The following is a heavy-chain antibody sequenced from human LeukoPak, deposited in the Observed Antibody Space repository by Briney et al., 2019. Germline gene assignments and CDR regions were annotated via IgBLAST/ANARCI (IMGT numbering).Heavy chain of an antibody. V-gene: IGHV4-59*01. CDR3: ARGSRELYYFDY. Sequence: SETLSLTCTVSGGSISSYSWSWIRQPPGKGLEWIGYIYYSGSTNYNPSLKSRVTISVDASKTQFSLKLNSVTAADTAVYYCARGSRELYYFDYWGQGTLVTVSS. CDR2: IYYSGST. D-gene: IGHD1-7*01. J-gene: IGHJ4*02. CDR1: GGSISSYS.